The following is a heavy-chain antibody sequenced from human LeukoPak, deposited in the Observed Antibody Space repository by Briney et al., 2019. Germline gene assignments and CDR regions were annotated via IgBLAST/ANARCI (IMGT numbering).Heavy chain of an antibody. CDR1: GFTFDDYG. CDR3: ASHLVEGSYSASDI. J-gene: IGHJ3*02. CDR2: INWNGGST. Sequence: GGSLRLSCAASGFTFDDYGMSWVRQAPGKGLEWVSGINWNGGSTGYADSVKGRFTISRDNAKNSLYLQMNSLRAEDTALYYCASHLVEGSYSASDIWGQGTMVTVSS. V-gene: IGHV3-20*04. D-gene: IGHD1-26*01.